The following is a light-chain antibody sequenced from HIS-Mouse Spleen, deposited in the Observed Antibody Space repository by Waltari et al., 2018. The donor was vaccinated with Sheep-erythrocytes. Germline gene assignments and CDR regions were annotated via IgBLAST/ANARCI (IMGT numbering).Light chain of an antibody. J-gene: IGLJ3*02. CDR3: CSYAGSSTPWV. V-gene: IGLV2-11*01. CDR1: RSDVGGYNY. Sequence: QSALTQPRSVSGSPGQSVPISCTGTRSDVGGYNYVYCYQQHQGKAPQLMIYDVSKRPSGVSNRFSGSKSGNTASLTISGLQAEDEADYYCCSYAGSSTPWVFGGGTKLTVL. CDR2: DVS.